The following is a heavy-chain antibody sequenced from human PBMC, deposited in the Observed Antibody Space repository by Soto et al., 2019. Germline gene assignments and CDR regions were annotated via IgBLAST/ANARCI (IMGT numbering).Heavy chain of an antibody. V-gene: IGHV3-30*18. CDR1: GFTFSSYG. CDR3: AKGEPYYYYGMDV. Sequence: GGSLRLSCAASGFTFSSYGVHWVRQAPGKGLEWVASVSYDGSNKHYGDSVKGRFTISRDNSRNTLDLQMNSLRAEDTAVYYCAKGEPYYYYGMDVRAQRTTVTVSS. J-gene: IGHJ6*02. CDR2: VSYDGSNK.